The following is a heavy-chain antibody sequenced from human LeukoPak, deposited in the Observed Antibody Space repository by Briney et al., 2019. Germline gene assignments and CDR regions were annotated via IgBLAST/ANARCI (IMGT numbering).Heavy chain of an antibody. CDR1: GGSFSGYY. D-gene: IGHD5-24*01. V-gene: IGHV4-34*01. CDR3: ARGPGDGYNSAGNWFDP. Sequence: SETLSLTCAVYGGSFSGYYWSWIRQPPGKGLEWIGEINHSGSTNNNPSLKSRVTIPVDTSKNQFSLKLSSVTAADTAVYYCARGPGDGYNSAGNWFDPWGQGTLVTVSS. CDR2: INHSGST. J-gene: IGHJ5*02.